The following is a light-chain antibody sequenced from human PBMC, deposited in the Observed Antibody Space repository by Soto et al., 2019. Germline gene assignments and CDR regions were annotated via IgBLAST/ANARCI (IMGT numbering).Light chain of an antibody. CDR3: CSYAGSSTLYV. J-gene: IGLJ1*01. Sequence: LTQPASVSGSAGQGSTISSQGTSSDVGSYNLVSWYQQHPGKAPKLMIYEVSKRPSGVSNRFSGSKSGNTASLTISGLQAEDEADYYCCSYAGSSTLYVFGTGTKVTVL. V-gene: IGLV2-23*02. CDR1: SSDVGSYNL. CDR2: EVS.